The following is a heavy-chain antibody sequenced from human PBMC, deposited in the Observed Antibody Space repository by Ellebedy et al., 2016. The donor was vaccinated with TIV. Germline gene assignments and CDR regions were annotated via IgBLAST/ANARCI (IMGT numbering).Heavy chain of an antibody. CDR2: INAGNGNT. J-gene: IGHJ5*02. CDR1: GYTFTGYY. Sequence: ASVKVSCKASGYTFTGYYMHWVRQAPGQRLEWMGWINAGNGNTKYSQKFQGRVTITRDTSASTAYMELSSLRSEDTAVYYCARGGRYCSGGSCLASNWFDPWGQGTLVTVSS. CDR3: ARGGRYCSGGSCLASNWFDP. V-gene: IGHV1-3*01. D-gene: IGHD2-15*01.